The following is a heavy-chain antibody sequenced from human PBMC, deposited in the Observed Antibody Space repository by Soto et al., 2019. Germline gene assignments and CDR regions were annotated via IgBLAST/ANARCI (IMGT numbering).Heavy chain of an antibody. V-gene: IGHV1-8*01. CDR1: GYTFTSYD. D-gene: IGHD3-10*01. CDR3: ARMLRGSSFRQNWFVS. J-gene: IGHJ5*01. Sequence: QVQLVQSGAEVKKPGASVKVSCKASGYTFTSYDINWVRQATGQGLEWMGWMNPNSGNTGYAQKFQGRVTMTRNTSISTAYMELSSLRSEDTAVYYCARMLRGSSFRQNWFVSWGQGTLVTVSS. CDR2: MNPNSGNT.